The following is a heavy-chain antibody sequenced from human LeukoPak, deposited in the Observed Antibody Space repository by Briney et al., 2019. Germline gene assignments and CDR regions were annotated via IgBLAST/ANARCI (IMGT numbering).Heavy chain of an antibody. J-gene: IGHJ5*02. Sequence: SVKVSCKASGGTFSSYAISWVRQAPGQGLEWMGRIIPILGMANYAQKFQGRVTITADKSTSTAYMELSSLRSEDTAVYYCARDECSGGSCYPGWFDPWGQGTLVTVSS. CDR2: IIPILGMA. D-gene: IGHD2-15*01. CDR3: ARDECSGGSCYPGWFDP. V-gene: IGHV1-69*04. CDR1: GGTFSSYA.